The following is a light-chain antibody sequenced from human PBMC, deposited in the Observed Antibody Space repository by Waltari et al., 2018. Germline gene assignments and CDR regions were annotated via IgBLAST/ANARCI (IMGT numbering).Light chain of an antibody. Sequence: EIVMTQSPGTLSVSPGERATLFCRASQSVGHNLAWFQQKPGQAPRLLIYDASVWAPGVPARFSGGGSGTKFTLTISRLQSEDFAVYYCQQYNYWPPDSFGQGTKLEIK. CDR2: DAS. V-gene: IGKV3-15*01. CDR1: QSVGHN. J-gene: IGKJ2*03. CDR3: QQYNYWPPDS.